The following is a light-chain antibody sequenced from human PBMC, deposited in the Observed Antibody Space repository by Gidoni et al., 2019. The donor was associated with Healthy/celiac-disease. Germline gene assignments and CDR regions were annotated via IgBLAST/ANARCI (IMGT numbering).Light chain of an antibody. J-gene: IGKJ2*02. CDR2: AAS. CDR1: QSISSY. CDR3: QQSYSTPCT. Sequence: IQMTQSPSSLSASVADRVTITCQASQSISSYLNWYQQKPGKAPKLLIYAASRLQSGVPSRFSGSGSGTEFTLTISSLQPEDFATYYCQQSYSTPCTFGQGTKLEIK. V-gene: IGKV1-39*01.